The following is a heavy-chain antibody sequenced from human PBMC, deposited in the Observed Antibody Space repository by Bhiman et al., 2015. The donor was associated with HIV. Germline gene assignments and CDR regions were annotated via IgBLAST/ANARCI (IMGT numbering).Heavy chain of an antibody. Sequence: QVQLVESGGGVVQPGRSLRLSCAASGFTFSSYGMHWVRQAPGKGLEWVAVISYDGSNKYYADSVKGRFTISRDNSKNTLYLQMNSLRAEDTAVYYCAKDSRGARLELPPRYWGQGTLVTVSS. D-gene: IGHD1-7*01. CDR3: AKDSRGARLELPPRY. V-gene: IGHV3-30*18. CDR2: ISYDGSNK. J-gene: IGHJ4*02. CDR1: GFTFSSYG.